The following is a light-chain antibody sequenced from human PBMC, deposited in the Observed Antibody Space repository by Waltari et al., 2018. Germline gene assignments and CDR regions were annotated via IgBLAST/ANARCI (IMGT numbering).Light chain of an antibody. CDR3: QQLNSYPLT. Sequence: IQFTQSPSSLSASVGDRVTITCRASQGISSSLAWYHQKPGKAPKLLIYAASALQSGVPARFSGSGSGTDFTLTISSLQPEDFATYYCQQLNSYPLTCGGGTKVEIK. V-gene: IGKV1-9*01. CDR2: AAS. J-gene: IGKJ4*01. CDR1: QGISSS.